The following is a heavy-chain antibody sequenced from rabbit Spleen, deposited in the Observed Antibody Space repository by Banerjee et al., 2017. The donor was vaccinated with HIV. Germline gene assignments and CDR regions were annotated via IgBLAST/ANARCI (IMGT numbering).Heavy chain of an antibody. D-gene: IGHD1-1*01. V-gene: IGHV1S40*01. CDR2: SDVLNDDGI. CDR1: GVSFSGKYF. CDR3: ARRGHSGVGYLAL. J-gene: IGHJ4*01. Sequence: QSLEESGGGLVKPGASLTLTCKASGVSFSGKYFMCWVRQAPGKGLEWIACSDVLNDDGIYYASWAKGRFTISKTSSTTVTLEMTSLTAADTATYFCARRGHSGVGYLALWGPGTLVTVS.